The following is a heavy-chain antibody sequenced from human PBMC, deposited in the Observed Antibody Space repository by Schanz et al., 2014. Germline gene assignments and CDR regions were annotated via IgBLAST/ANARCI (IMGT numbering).Heavy chain of an antibody. D-gene: IGHD1-7*01. V-gene: IGHV3-74*02. Sequence: VQLVESGGGVVQPGGSLRLSCAASGFPFSSYALHWVRQAPGKGLVWVSHINSDGTTTTYADSVKGRFTISRDNAENTLYLQMNSLRVEDTAVYYCAMGGYQLHHWGQGTLVTVSS. J-gene: IGHJ4*02. CDR1: GFPFSSYA. CDR2: INSDGTTT. CDR3: AMGGYQLHH.